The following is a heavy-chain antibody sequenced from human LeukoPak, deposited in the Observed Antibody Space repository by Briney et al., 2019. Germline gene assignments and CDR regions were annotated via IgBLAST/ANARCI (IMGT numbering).Heavy chain of an antibody. V-gene: IGHV3-30*02. CDR2: IRHDESDK. CDR1: GFTFRSYN. CDR3: ARDKAAGDFDY. D-gene: IGHD6-13*01. J-gene: IGHJ4*02. Sequence: GGSLRLSCAASGFTFRSYNMHWVRQAPGKGLEWVAFIRHDESDKYYADSLKGRFTISRDNSKNTVWLQMNSLRAEDTAVYYCARDKAAGDFDYWGQGTLVTVSS.